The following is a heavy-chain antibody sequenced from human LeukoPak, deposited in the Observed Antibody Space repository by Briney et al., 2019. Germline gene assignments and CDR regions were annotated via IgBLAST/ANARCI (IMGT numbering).Heavy chain of an antibody. Sequence: ASVKVSCKASGYTFTSYDINWVRQATGQGLEWMGWMNPNSGNTGYAQKFQGRVTMTRNTSISTAYMELSSLRSEDTAVYYCARERSLNNWYYYYGMDVWGQGTTVTVSS. J-gene: IGHJ6*02. D-gene: IGHD1-1*01. CDR2: MNPNSGNT. V-gene: IGHV1-8*01. CDR3: ARERSLNNWYYYYGMDV. CDR1: GYTFTSYD.